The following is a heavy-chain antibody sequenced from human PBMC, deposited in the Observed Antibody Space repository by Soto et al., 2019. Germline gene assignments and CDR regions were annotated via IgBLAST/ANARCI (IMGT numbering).Heavy chain of an antibody. CDR3: AWTLAFCGGNCYLPNFDT. CDR1: GGTFTNYD. Sequence: QVQLVQSGTEVQKPGSSVKLSCKTSGGTFTNYDISWVRQAPGQGLEWMGGIIPLFGSPHYSPKFEGRVTITADDVSTTAHLELSSLRFDDTAVYFCAWTLAFCGGNCYLPNFDTWGQGTPVIVSS. V-gene: IGHV1-69*01. CDR2: IIPLFGSP. J-gene: IGHJ4*02. D-gene: IGHD2-21*01.